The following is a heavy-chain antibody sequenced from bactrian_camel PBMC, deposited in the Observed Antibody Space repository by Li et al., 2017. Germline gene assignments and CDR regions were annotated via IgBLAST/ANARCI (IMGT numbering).Heavy chain of an antibody. J-gene: IGHJ6*01. D-gene: IGHD6*01. CDR3: AAVRYGVTWYPLCRARSADFGY. CDR1: GYTASGHC. Sequence: HVQLVESGGGSVQAGGSLNLSCTVSGYTASGHCMGWIRQVSGKEREGVASIDSDGETTYADSVKGRFTVSQDKTKNTLYLQMNSLKPEDTAMYYCAAVRYGVTWYPLCRARSADFGYWGQGTQVTVS. CDR2: IDSDGET. V-gene: IGHV3S9*01.